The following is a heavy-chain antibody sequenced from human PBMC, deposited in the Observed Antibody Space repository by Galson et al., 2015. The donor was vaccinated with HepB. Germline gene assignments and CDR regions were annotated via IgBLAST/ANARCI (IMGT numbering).Heavy chain of an antibody. CDR2: ISYDGSNR. CDR3: ATQGLYCSGGSCYARVLWYYYYYMDV. V-gene: IGHV3-30*03. D-gene: IGHD2-15*01. J-gene: IGHJ6*03. Sequence: SLRLSCAASGFTFSTYAMHWVRQAPGKGLEWVAVISYDGSNRNYADSVKGRFTISRDNSKNTLYLQMNSLRAEDTAVYYCATQGLYCSGGSCYARVLWYYYYYMDVWGKGTTVIVSS. CDR1: GFTFSTYA.